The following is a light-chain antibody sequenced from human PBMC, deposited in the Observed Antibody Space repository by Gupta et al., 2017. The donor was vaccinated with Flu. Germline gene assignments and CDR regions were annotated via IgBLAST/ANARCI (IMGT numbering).Light chain of an antibody. J-gene: IGLJ1*01. CDR3: QAWDSSAGV. V-gene: IGLV3-1*01. Sequence: SYELTQPPPVSVSPGQTASITCSGNNLAEKYAYWYQQKAGQSPVLVIYQDIRRPSGIPERFSGSNSGNTATLTISGTQAIDEADYYCQAWDSSAGVFGTGTKVTVL. CDR2: QDI. CDR1: NLAEKY.